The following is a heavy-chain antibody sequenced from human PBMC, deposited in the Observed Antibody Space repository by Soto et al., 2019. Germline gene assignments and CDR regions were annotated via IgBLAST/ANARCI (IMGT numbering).Heavy chain of an antibody. Sequence: GGSLRLSCAASGFTFSSYGMHWVRQAPGKGLEWVAVIWYDGSNKYYADSVKGRFTISRDNSKNTLYLQMNSLRAEDTAVYYCARECIQDCLNGMDVWGQGTTVTVSS. D-gene: IGHD2-21*02. CDR1: GFTFSSYG. CDR2: IWYDGSNK. CDR3: ARECIQDCLNGMDV. J-gene: IGHJ6*02. V-gene: IGHV3-33*01.